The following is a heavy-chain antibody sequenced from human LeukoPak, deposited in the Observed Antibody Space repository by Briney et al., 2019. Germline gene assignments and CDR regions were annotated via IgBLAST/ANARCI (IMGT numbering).Heavy chain of an antibody. J-gene: IGHJ1*01. V-gene: IGHV4-59*01. CDR2: IYYSGST. CDR3: AIGYDSSGTGYQH. CDR1: GGSISSYY. Sequence: PSETLSLTCTVSGGSISSYYWSWIRQPPGKGLEWLGYIYYSGSTNYNPSLKSRVTISVDTSKNQLSLKLSSVTAEDTAVYYCAIGYDSSGTGYQHWGQGTLVTVSS. D-gene: IGHD6-19*01.